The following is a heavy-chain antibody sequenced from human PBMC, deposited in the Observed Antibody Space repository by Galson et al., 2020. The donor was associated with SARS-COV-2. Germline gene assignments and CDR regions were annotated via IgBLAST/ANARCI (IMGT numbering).Heavy chain of an antibody. CDR3: AKGASVATWAGDGDYFDY. CDR2: ISCSGGST. CDR1: GFTFSIYA. V-gene: IGHV3-23*01. D-gene: IGHD3-10*01. Sequence: VLHGESRKISCAASGFTFSIYAMSWVRQAPGKGLEWVSAISCSGGSTYYADSVKGRFTISRDNSKNTLYLQMNILRAEDTAVYYCAKGASVATWAGDGDYFDYWGQGTLVTVSS. J-gene: IGHJ4*02.